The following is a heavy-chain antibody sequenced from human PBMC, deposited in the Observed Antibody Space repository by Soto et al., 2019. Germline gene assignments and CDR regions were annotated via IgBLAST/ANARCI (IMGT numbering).Heavy chain of an antibody. CDR2: IWFDGSNK. CDR3: ARDNSDSGGYYYFDY. J-gene: IGHJ4*02. V-gene: IGHV3-33*01. Sequence: PGGSLRLSCAASGFSFSTYGMHWVRQAPGKGLECVAVIWFDGSNKQYADSVKGRFTISRDNSKNTLYLQMNSLIVEDTAVYYCARDNSDSGGYYYFDYWGQGTLVTVLL. CDR1: GFSFSTYG. D-gene: IGHD3-22*01.